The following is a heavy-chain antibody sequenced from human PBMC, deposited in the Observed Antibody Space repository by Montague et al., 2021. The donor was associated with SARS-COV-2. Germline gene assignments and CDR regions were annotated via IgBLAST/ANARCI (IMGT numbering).Heavy chain of an antibody. CDR1: GGSVSDTDYY. CDR2: TVQSGNS. CDR3: ARAHSGSWAHLDN. D-gene: IGHD5-12*01. V-gene: IGHV4-39*07. Sequence: SETLSLTCAVSGGSVSDTDYYWGWVRRPPGKGLEWLGTTVQSGNSFSNPSLKSRVTISVDTSKNQFSLKLTSVTAADTAVYYCARAHSGSWAHLDNWGQGSLVTVSS. J-gene: IGHJ4*02.